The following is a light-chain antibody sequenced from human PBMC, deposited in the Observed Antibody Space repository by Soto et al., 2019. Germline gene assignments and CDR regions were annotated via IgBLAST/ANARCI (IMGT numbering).Light chain of an antibody. Sequence: QSALTQPPSASGSPGQSVTISCNGTSSDVGGFNYVSWYQQHPGRAPKVLIYEVNKRPSGVPDRFSGSKSGSTASLTVSGLQAEDEAEYYCSSYAVTNIFVFGTGTKVTVL. CDR3: SSYAVTNIFV. CDR1: SSDVGGFNY. J-gene: IGLJ1*01. V-gene: IGLV2-8*01. CDR2: EVN.